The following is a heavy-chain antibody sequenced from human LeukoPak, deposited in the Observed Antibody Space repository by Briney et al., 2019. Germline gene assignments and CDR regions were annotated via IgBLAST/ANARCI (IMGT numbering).Heavy chain of an antibody. Sequence: GGSLRLSCSASGFIVNGKYMSWVRQAPGKGLEWVSGIHTNDKTYYADSVKGRFTISRDNSKNTLFLHMNTLRAEATAVYYCATRIAAGGLFFFDYWGQGTLVTVSS. J-gene: IGHJ4*02. CDR2: IHTNDKT. D-gene: IGHD6-13*01. CDR1: GFIVNGKY. V-gene: IGHV3-53*01. CDR3: ATRIAAGGLFFFDY.